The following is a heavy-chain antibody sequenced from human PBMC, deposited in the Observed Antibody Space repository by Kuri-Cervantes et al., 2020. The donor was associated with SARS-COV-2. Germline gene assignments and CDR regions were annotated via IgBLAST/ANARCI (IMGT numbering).Heavy chain of an antibody. Sequence: GESLKISCAASGFTFTSYAIHRVRQAPGKGLEWVAVISDDGSNKYYADSVKGRFTISRDNSKNRLYLQMTSLRTEDTAVYYCARAEYSGTYLGWEYFQHWGQGTLVTVSS. CDR3: ARAEYSGTYLGWEYFQH. V-gene: IGHV3-30-3*01. CDR2: ISDDGSNK. CDR1: GFTFTSYA. J-gene: IGHJ1*01. D-gene: IGHD1-26*01.